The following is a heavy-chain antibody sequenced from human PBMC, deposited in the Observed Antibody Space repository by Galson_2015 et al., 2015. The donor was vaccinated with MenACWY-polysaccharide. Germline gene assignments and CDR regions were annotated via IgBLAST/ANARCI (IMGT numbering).Heavy chain of an antibody. CDR1: GFTFSNSA. CDR2: ISGSGGST. J-gene: IGHJ4*02. Sequence: SLRLSCAASGFTFSNSAMSWVRQAPGKGLEWVSAISGSGGSTYHADSVKGRFIISRDNFKNTLYMEMNSLRAEDTATYYCAKGSSEIRPYYFDSWGQGTLVT. D-gene: IGHD6-6*01. V-gene: IGHV3-23*01. CDR3: AKGSSEIRPYYFDS.